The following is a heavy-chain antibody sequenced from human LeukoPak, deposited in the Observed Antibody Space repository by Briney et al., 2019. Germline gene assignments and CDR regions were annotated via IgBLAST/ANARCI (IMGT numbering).Heavy chain of an antibody. V-gene: IGHV1-18*01. J-gene: IGHJ3*02. CDR3: ARARAVAGYDAFDI. CDR1: GYTFTSYG. CDR2: ISAYNGNT. D-gene: IGHD6-19*01. Sequence: ASVKVSCKASGYTFTSYGISWVRQAPGQGLEWMGWISAYNGNTNYAQKLQGRVTMTTDTSTSTAYMELRSLRSDDTAVYYCARARAVAGYDAFDIWGQGTMVTVSS.